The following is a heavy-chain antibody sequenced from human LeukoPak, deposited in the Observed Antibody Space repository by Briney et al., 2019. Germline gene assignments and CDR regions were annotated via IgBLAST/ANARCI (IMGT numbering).Heavy chain of an antibody. CDR2: IRQDGSDK. V-gene: IGHV3-7*01. CDR1: GFTFNSYW. D-gene: IGHD2-15*01. J-gene: IGHJ4*02. CDR3: ARHSRGSPIDD. Sequence: GGSLRLSGAASGFTFNSYWMSWVRQAPEKGPEWLANIRQDGSDKQYVDSVKGRFTISRDNAKNSLYLQMNSLSAEDTAVYYCARHSRGSPIDDWGQGTLVTVSS.